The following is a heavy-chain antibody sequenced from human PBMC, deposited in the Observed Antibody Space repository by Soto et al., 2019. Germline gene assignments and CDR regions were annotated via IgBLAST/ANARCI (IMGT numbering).Heavy chain of an antibody. Sequence: EVQLVASGGGLVKPGGSLRLSCAASGFTFSSYSMNWVRQAPGKGLEWVSSISSSGGSISYADSVKGRFTISRDNAKNSLDLQMDSLRAEDTAVYYCARVRMSNTIMDYCGQGTLVTVAS. CDR2: ISSSGGSI. CDR3: ARVRMSNTIMDY. J-gene: IGHJ4*02. D-gene: IGHD2-8*01. CDR1: GFTFSSYS. V-gene: IGHV3-21*01.